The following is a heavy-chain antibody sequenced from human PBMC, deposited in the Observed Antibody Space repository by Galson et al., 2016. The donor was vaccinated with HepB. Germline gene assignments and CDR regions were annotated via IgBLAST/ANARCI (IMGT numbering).Heavy chain of an antibody. J-gene: IGHJ4*02. CDR3: VRGRPYFDY. CDR1: GGSVNSGPYY. CDR2: VYHNGNT. D-gene: IGHD6-6*01. Sequence: ETLSLTCNVSGGSVNSGPYYWTWIRQPPGQGLEWLGYVYHNGNTNYNPSLRSRVKISADRAQNQFSLHLNSVTAADTAVYYCVRGRPYFDYWGQGIPVTVSS. V-gene: IGHV4-61*01.